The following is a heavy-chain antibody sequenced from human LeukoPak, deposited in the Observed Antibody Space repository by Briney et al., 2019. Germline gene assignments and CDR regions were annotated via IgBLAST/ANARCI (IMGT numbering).Heavy chain of an antibody. CDR3: ARDRGGSYGLTFDY. CDR1: GGSISSYY. J-gene: IGHJ4*02. Sequence: SETLSLTCTVSGGSISSYYWSWIRQPPGKGLEWIGYIYYSGSTNYNPSLKSRVTISVDTSKNQFSMKLSSVTAADTAVYYCARDRGGSYGLTFDYWGQGTLVTVSS. CDR2: IYYSGST. D-gene: IGHD1-26*01. V-gene: IGHV4-59*01.